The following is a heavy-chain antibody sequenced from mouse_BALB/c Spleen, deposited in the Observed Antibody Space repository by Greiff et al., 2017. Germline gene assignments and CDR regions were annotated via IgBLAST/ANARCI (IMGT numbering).Heavy chain of an antibody. CDR1: GYTFTSYW. CDR2: IDPSDSET. D-gene: IGHD2-3*01. Sequence: QVQLQQSGAELVKPGAPVKLSCKASGYTFTSYWMNWVKQRPGRGLEWIGRIDPSDSETHYNQKFKDKATLTVDKSSSTAYIQLSSLTSEDSAVYYCARSDGYYPWLAYWGQGTLVTVSA. J-gene: IGHJ3*01. CDR3: ARSDGYYPWLAY. V-gene: IGHV1-69*02.